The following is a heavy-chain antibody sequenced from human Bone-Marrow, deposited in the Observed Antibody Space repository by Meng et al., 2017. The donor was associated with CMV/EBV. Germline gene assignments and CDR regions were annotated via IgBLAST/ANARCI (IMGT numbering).Heavy chain of an antibody. CDR2: ISSSSSYI. CDR3: EKDLSRYYYYGMDV. D-gene: IGHD2-2*01. Sequence: GEFLKTSWAASGFTFSSYSMSWVRQAPGKGLEWVSYISSSSSYIYDADSVKGRFTISRDNTKKTWYLQMNSLRAEGTAVYYGEKDLSRYYYYGMDVWGQGTTVTVSS. J-gene: IGHJ6*02. V-gene: IGHV3-21*01. CDR1: GFTFSSYS.